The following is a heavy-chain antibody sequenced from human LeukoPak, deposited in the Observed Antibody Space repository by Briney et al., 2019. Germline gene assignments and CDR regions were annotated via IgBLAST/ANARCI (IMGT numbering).Heavy chain of an antibody. V-gene: IGHV4-34*01. CDR3: ARGRPAAIGRSGRRNQNWFDP. J-gene: IGHJ5*02. CDR1: GGSFSGYY. D-gene: IGHD2-2*01. Sequence: PSETLSLTCAVYGGSFSGYYWSWIRQPPGKGLEWIGEINHSGSTNYNPSLKSRVTISVDTSKNQFSLKLSSVTAADTAVYYCARGRPAAIGRSGRRNQNWFDPWGQGTLVTVSS. CDR2: INHSGST.